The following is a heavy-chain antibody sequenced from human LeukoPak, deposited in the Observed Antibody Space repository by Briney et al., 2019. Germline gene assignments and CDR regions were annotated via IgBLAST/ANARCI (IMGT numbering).Heavy chain of an antibody. CDR3: ARLELWFGEY. Sequence: SETLSLTCAVSGYSISSGYYWGWIRQPPGKGLEWIGSIYHSGSTYYNPSLKSRVTISVDTSKNQFSLKLSSVTAADTAVYYCARLELWFGEYWGQGTLVTASS. V-gene: IGHV4-38-2*01. CDR2: IYHSGST. CDR1: GYSISSGYY. J-gene: IGHJ4*02. D-gene: IGHD3-10*01.